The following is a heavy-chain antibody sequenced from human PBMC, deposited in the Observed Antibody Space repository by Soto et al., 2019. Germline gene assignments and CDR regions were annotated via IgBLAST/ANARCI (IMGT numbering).Heavy chain of an antibody. CDR3: ASATNYDFWSGPDY. CDR2: ISYDGSSE. D-gene: IGHD3-3*01. V-gene: IGHV3-30*03. CDR1: GFTFSSYA. Sequence: GGSLRLSCAASGFTFSSYAMHWVRQAPGKGLEWVAVISYDGSSEYYTDSVKSRFTISRDNSKDMLYLQMNSLRAEDTAVYHCASATNYDFWSGPDYWGQGTLVTVSS. J-gene: IGHJ4*02.